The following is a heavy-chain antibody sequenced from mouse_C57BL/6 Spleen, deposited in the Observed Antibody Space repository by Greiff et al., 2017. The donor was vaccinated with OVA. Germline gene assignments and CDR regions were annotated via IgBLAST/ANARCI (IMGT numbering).Heavy chain of an antibody. CDR2: FHPYNDDT. CDR3: ARSGSSYPHWYFDV. D-gene: IGHD1-1*01. J-gene: IGHJ1*03. Sequence: QVQLQQSGAELVKPGASVKMSCKASGYTFTTYPIEWMKQNPGKSLEWIGNFHPYNDDTKYNEKFKGKATLTVEKSSSTVYLELSRLTSDDSAVYYCARSGSSYPHWYFDVWGTGTTVTVSS. V-gene: IGHV1-47*01. CDR1: GYTFTTYP.